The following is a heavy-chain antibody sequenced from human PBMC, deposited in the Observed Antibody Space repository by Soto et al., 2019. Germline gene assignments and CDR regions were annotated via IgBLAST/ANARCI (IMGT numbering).Heavy chain of an antibody. CDR3: ARYFAWPSGFDI. V-gene: IGHV4-59*01. CDR1: GGSISGYY. Sequence: QVLLQDSGPGLVKPSETLSLSCTVSGGSISGYYWSWIRQPPGKRLEWIGYINYSGSTNYNPSLKSRXXIXVXXSKKLFSLNLGSVTAADTAVYYCARYFAWPSGFDIWGQGTMVTVSS. CDR2: INYSGST. J-gene: IGHJ3*02. D-gene: IGHD3-9*01.